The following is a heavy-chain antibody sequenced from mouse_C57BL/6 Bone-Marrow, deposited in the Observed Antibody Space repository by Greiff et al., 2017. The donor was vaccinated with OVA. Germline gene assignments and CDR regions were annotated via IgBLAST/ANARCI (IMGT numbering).Heavy chain of an antibody. CDR3: DRIDGYFAMDY. CDR1: GFSLSTFGMG. CDR2: IWWDDAK. Sequence: QVTLKESGPGILQPSQTLSLTCSFSGFSLSTFGMGVGWIRQPSGNGLEWLAHIWWDDAKYYNPALKSRLTNAKETSKNQVCIKIAKVDTADTATYDGDRIDGYFAMDYWGQGTSVTVSS. V-gene: IGHV8-8*01. J-gene: IGHJ4*01.